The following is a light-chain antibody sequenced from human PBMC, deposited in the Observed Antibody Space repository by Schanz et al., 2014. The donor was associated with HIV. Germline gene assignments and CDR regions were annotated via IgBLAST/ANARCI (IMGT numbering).Light chain of an antibody. V-gene: IGKV4-1*01. Sequence: DIVMTQSPDSLAVSLGERAIINCKSSQSILFSSNNRNYLAWYQQKPGQPPKLLIYWSSSRESGVPDRFTGSGSGTDFTLTITSLQADDVAVYYCQQYYSSPMAFGQGTMVELK. J-gene: IGKJ1*01. CDR1: QSILFSSNNRNY. CDR2: WSS. CDR3: QQYYSSPMA.